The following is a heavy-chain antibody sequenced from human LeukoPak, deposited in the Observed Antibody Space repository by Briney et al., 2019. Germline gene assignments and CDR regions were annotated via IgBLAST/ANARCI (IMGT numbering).Heavy chain of an antibody. CDR3: ARAGTAARLGMGFDS. CDR1: GFTLSNHA. D-gene: IGHD6-6*01. CDR2: ISGSGAMT. J-gene: IGHJ4*02. Sequence: GGSLRLSCAASGFTLSNHAMIWVRQAPGKGLEWVSSISGSGAMTYYADSVKGRFTISRDNAMDTLYLQMNSLRAEDTAIYYCARAGTAARLGMGFDSWGLGTLVTVSS. V-gene: IGHV3-23*01.